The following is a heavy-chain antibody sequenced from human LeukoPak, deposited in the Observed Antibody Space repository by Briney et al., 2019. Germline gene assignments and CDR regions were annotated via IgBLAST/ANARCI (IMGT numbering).Heavy chain of an antibody. D-gene: IGHD3-10*01. J-gene: IGHJ5*02. V-gene: IGHV1-46*01. Sequence: GASVKVSCKASGYTFTSYYMHWVRQAPGQGLEWMGIINPSGGSTSYAQKFQGRVTMTRDTSTSTVYMELSSLRSEDTAVYYCAKEDYYGSGSYPFDPWGQGTLVTVSS. CDR2: INPSGGST. CDR3: AKEDYYGSGSYPFDP. CDR1: GYTFTSYY.